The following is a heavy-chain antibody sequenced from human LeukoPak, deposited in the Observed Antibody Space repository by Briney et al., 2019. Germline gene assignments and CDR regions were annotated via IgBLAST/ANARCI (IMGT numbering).Heavy chain of an antibody. J-gene: IGHJ5*02. CDR1: GGSISSYY. D-gene: IGHD3-22*01. CDR3: TRVGFNYYDSSGFDP. V-gene: IGHV4-59*01. Sequence: SETLSLTCTVSGGSISSYYWSWIRQPPGKGLEWSGYIYYSGSTNYNPSLKSRVTISVDTSKNQFSLKLSSVTAADTAVYYCTRVGFNYYDSSGFDPWGQGTLVTVSS. CDR2: IYYSGST.